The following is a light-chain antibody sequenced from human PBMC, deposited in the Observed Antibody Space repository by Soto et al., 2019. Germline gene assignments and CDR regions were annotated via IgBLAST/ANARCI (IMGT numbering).Light chain of an antibody. CDR2: DTS. CDR1: QTVGSY. V-gene: IGKV3-11*01. CDR3: QQRSDWPPT. Sequence: EIVLTQSPATLSLSPGERATLSCRASQTVGSYLAWFRQTPAQAPRLLIYDTSITATGIPARFSGSGSATYFPLTISSLEAEDFAVYYCQQRSDWPPTFGQGTKVEIK. J-gene: IGKJ1*01.